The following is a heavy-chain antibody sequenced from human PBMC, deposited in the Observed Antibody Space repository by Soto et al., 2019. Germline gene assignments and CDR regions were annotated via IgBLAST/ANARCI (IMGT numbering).Heavy chain of an antibody. CDR2: IIPIFGTA. V-gene: IGHV1-69*01. CDR3: ASERLHYYDSSGYNDY. CDR1: GGTFSSYA. Sequence: QVQLVQSGAEVKKPGSSVKVSCKASGGTFSSYAISWVRQAPGQGLEWMGGIIPIFGTANYAQKFQGRVTITADESTSTAYMELSSLRSEDTAVYYCASERLHYYDSSGYNDYWGQGTLVTVSS. D-gene: IGHD3-22*01. J-gene: IGHJ4*02.